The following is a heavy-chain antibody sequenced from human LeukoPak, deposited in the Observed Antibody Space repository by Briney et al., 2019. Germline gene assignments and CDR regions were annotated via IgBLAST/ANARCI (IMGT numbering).Heavy chain of an antibody. CDR2: ISGSGGST. CDR1: EFTFSGYA. J-gene: IGHJ5*02. Sequence: GGSLRLSCAASEFTFSGYAMNWVRQAPGKGLEWVSAISGSGGSTYYADSVKGRFSISRDNSKNTLYLQMNSLRAEDTAVYYCARRIRVNWFDPWGQGTLVTVSS. CDR3: ARRIRVNWFDP. V-gene: IGHV3-23*01.